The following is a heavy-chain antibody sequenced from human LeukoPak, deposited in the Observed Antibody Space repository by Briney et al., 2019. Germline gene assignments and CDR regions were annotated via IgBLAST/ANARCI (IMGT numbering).Heavy chain of an antibody. CDR1: GYSITTNYY. V-gene: IGHV4-38-2*02. CDR2: VYHNGET. Sequence: SETLSLTCTVSGYSITTNYYWAWIRQSPGTGLEWIGSVYHNGETYYNPSLKSRVIISVDTSKNEFSLRLTSVTAADTAVYYCVTPRSWELSDMAVWGKGATVIVSS. D-gene: IGHD1-26*01. J-gene: IGHJ6*03. CDR3: VTPRSWELSDMAV.